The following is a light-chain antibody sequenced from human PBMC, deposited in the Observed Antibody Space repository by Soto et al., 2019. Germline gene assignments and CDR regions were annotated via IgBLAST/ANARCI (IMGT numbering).Light chain of an antibody. J-gene: IGKJ1*01. CDR1: QSVSSSY. Sequence: EIVLTQSPGTLSLSPGERATLSCRASQSVSSSYLAWHQQKPGQAPRPLIYGASSRAIGIPDRFSGSGSGTDFTLTISRLEPEDFAVYYCQQYGSSQWTFGQGTKVDIQ. V-gene: IGKV3-20*01. CDR2: GAS. CDR3: QQYGSSQWT.